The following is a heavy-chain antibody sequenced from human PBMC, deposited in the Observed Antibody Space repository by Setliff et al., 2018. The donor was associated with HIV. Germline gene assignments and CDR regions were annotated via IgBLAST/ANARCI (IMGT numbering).Heavy chain of an antibody. V-gene: IGHV4-39*07. Sequence: SETLSLTCTVSGASSIYYWGWIRQPPGKGLEWIGSVYHRGNTYYNPSLKSRLTISIDTSKSQFSLRLNSVTAADTAVYYCARGGVGAALVWFDPWGQGTLVTVSS. J-gene: IGHJ5*02. CDR3: ARGGVGAALVWFDP. D-gene: IGHD1-26*01. CDR1: GASSIYY. CDR2: VYHRGNT.